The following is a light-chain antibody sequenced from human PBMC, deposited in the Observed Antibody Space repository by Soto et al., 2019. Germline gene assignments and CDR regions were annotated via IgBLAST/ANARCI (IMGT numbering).Light chain of an antibody. Sequence: DIVITESPLSLPVTPGEPASISCRSSQSLLYSNGYNYVDWYLQKPGQPPQLLIFLASSRASGVPDRFNGSGSGTDLTLRSTTVETEDVGVYYCMQVLQTPLTFGEGTKLEIK. CDR3: MQVLQTPLT. CDR2: LAS. V-gene: IGKV2-28*01. CDR1: QSLLYSNGYNY. J-gene: IGKJ4*01.